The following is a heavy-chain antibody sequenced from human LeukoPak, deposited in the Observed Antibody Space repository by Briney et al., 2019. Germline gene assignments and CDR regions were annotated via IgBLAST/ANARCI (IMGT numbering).Heavy chain of an antibody. Sequence: GGSLRLSFAASGFTFSSYGLHWVRQAPGKGLEWVTFISYDGFNKYYADSVKGRFTISRDNSKNTLYLQMNSLRAEDTAVYYCAKDYDYGDYAVDYWGQGTLVTVSS. V-gene: IGHV3-30*18. D-gene: IGHD4-17*01. CDR1: GFTFSSYG. J-gene: IGHJ4*02. CDR3: AKDYDYGDYAVDY. CDR2: ISYDGFNK.